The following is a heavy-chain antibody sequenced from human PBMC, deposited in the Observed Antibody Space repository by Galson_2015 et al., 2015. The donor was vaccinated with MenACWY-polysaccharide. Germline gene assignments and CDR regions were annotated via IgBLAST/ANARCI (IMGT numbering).Heavy chain of an antibody. CDR1: GFTLSSYW. CDR3: ARAAGGYSYGYFDY. CDR2: VSSDGSST. J-gene: IGHJ4*02. V-gene: IGHV3-74*01. D-gene: IGHD5-18*01. Sequence: SLRLSCAASGFTLSSYWIHWVRQAPGKGLVWVSRVSSDGSSTSYADSVKGRFTISRDNAKNTLYLQMNSLRAGDTAVYYCARAAGGYSYGYFDYWGQGTLVTVSS.